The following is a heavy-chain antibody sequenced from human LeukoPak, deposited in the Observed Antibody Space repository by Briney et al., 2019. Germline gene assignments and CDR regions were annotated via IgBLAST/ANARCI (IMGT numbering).Heavy chain of an antibody. D-gene: IGHD3-10*01. CDR1: GFSFSSYA. CDR3: AKDRIGTYYFFDS. J-gene: IGHJ4*02. V-gene: IGHV3-23*01. CDR2: LSGTGGTR. Sequence: GGSLRLSCTASGFSFSSYAMTWVRQAPGKGLEWVSALSGTGGTRYYANSVKGRFTISRDNSKNTVYLQMNSLRADDTAAYYCAKDRIGTYYFFDSWGQGTLVTVSS.